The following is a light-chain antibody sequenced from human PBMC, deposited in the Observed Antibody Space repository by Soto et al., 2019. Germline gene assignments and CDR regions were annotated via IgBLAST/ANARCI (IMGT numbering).Light chain of an antibody. CDR2: WAS. CDR1: QSLLFSSNNKNY. J-gene: IGKJ4*01. Sequence: DIVMIQSPDSLAVSLGERATINCKSSQSLLFSSNNKNYLAWYQQKPGQPPKLLIYWASTRESGVPDRFSGSGSGTDFTLTSSSLQAEAVAVYYGQQYDSSPPGLTFGGGTKVEIK. V-gene: IGKV4-1*01. CDR3: QQYDSSPPGLT.